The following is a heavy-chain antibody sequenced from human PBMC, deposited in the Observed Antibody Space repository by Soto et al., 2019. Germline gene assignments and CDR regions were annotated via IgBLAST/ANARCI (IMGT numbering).Heavy chain of an antibody. CDR3: AGGYCSDSSCYRPDNNFDP. V-gene: IGHV3-21*01. CDR1: GFTFSSYS. Sequence: GGSLRLSCAASGFTFSSYSMNWVRQAPGKGLEWVSSISSSSSYIYYADSVEGRFTISRDNAKNSLYLQMNSLRAEDTAVYYCAGGYCSDSSCYRPDNNFDPWGQGTLVTVSS. J-gene: IGHJ5*02. D-gene: IGHD2-15*01. CDR2: ISSSSSYI.